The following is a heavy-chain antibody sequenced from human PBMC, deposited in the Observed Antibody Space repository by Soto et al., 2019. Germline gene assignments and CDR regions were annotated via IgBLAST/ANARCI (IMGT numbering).Heavy chain of an antibody. CDR2: INHSGST. CDR1: GGSFSGCY. Sequence: SETLSLTCAVYGGSFSGCYWSWIRQPPGKGLEWIGEINHSGSTNYNPSLKSRVTISVDTSKNQFSLKLSSVTAADTAVYYCASSLFYDILTGYPRSYYFDYWGQGTLVTVSS. D-gene: IGHD3-9*01. V-gene: IGHV4-34*01. CDR3: ASSLFYDILTGYPRSYYFDY. J-gene: IGHJ4*02.